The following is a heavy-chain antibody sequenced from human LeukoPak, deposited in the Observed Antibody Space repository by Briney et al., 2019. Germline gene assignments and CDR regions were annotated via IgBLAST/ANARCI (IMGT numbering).Heavy chain of an antibody. V-gene: IGHV3-21*01. J-gene: IGHJ5*02. D-gene: IGHD6-13*01. CDR3: AREYSSSWYLNWFDP. CDR2: ISSSSSYI. Sequence: GGSLRLSCAASGFTFSGYSMNWVRQAPGKGLEWVSSISSSSSYIYYADSVKGRFTISRDNAKNSLYLQMNSPRAEDTAVYYCAREYSSSWYLNWFDPWGQGTLVTVSS. CDR1: GFTFSGYS.